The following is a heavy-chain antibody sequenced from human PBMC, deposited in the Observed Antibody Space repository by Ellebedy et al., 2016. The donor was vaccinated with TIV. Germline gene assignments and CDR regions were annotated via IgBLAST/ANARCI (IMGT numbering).Heavy chain of an antibody. D-gene: IGHD6-6*01. CDR2: INPSGGST. V-gene: IGHV1-46*01. CDR1: GYTFTSYY. Sequence: ASVKVSXXASGYTFTSYYMHWVRQAPGQGLEWMGIINPSGGSTSYAQKFQGRVTMTRDTSTSTVYMELSSLRSEDTAVYYCAREYSSSSGERDAFDIWGQGTMVTVSS. CDR3: AREYSSSSGERDAFDI. J-gene: IGHJ3*02.